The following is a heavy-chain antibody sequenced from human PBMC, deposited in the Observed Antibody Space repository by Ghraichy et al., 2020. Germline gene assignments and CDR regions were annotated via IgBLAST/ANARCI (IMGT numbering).Heavy chain of an antibody. CDR3: ARVRGSYTRYFDY. D-gene: IGHD1-26*01. V-gene: IGHV1-8*01. J-gene: IGHJ4*02. Sequence: VKVSCKASGYTFTNYDINWVRQATGQGLEWMGWMNPNSGNTGYAQKFQGRVTMTRNTSISTAYMELSSLGSEDTAVYYCARVRGSYTRYFDYWGQGTLVTVSS. CDR2: MNPNSGNT. CDR1: GYTFTNYD.